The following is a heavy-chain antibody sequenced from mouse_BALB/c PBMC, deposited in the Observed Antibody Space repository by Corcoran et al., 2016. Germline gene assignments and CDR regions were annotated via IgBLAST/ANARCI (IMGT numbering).Heavy chain of an antibody. CDR2: IYPGDGST. V-gene: IGHV1S56*01. Sequence: QVQLQQSGPELVKPGASVKMSCKASGYTFTSYYIHWVKQRPGQGLEWIGWIYPGDGSTKYNEKFMGKTTLTADKSSSTAYMLLSSLTSEDSAIYFCARGSWFAYWGQGTLVTVSA. CDR1: GYTFTSYY. D-gene: IGHD3-1*01. CDR3: ARGSWFAY. J-gene: IGHJ3*01.